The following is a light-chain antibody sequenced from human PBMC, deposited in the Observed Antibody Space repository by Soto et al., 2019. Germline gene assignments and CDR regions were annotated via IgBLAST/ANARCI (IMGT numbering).Light chain of an antibody. J-gene: IGLJ2*01. Sequence: QSALTQPASVSGSPGQTITISCSGTSSDIGHYNYVSWYRQDPDTAPKLMIYEVTNRPSGVSDRFSGSKSGNTASLTISGLQAEDEADYYCSSYTVTTIHVIFGGGTQLTVL. CDR1: SSDIGHYNY. V-gene: IGLV2-14*01. CDR3: SSYTVTTIHVI. CDR2: EVT.